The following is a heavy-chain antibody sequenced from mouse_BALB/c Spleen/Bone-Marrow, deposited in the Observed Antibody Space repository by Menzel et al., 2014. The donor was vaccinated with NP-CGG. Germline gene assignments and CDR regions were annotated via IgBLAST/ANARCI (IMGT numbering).Heavy chain of an antibody. V-gene: IGHV5-6-3*01. CDR1: GFTFSNYG. D-gene: IGHD2-13*01. J-gene: IGHJ3*01. Sequence: EVMLVESGGGLVQPGGSLKLSCAASGFTFSNYGMSWVRQTPDKRLDLVATINSNGGTTYYPDSVKGRFTISRDDAKNTLYLQMSSLKPEDTAMYFCARGFYYVAYGPGFAYWGQGTLVTVSA. CDR3: ARGFYYVAYGPGFAY. CDR2: INSNGGTT.